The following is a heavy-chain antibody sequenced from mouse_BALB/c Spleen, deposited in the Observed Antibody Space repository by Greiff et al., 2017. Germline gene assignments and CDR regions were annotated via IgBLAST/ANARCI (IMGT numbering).Heavy chain of an antibody. CDR1: GYTFTDYN. Sequence: VQLQQSGPELVKPGASVKISCKASGYTFTDYNMHWVKQSHGKSLEWIGYIYPYNGGTGYNQKFKSKATLTVDNSSSTAYMELRSLTSEDSAVYYCARYDYYGNSYAMDYWGQGTSVTVSS. V-gene: IGHV1S29*02. CDR3: ARYDYYGNSYAMDY. D-gene: IGHD2-1*01. CDR2: IYPYNGGT. J-gene: IGHJ4*01.